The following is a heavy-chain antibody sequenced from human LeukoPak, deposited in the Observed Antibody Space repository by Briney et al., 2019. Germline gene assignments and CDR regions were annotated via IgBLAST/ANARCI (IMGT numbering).Heavy chain of an antibody. CDR1: GDSISSYY. D-gene: IGHD5-12*01. CDR2: FYNSGST. J-gene: IGHJ4*02. CDR3: ARANSGYDPFDY. Sequence: SETLSLTCTVPGDSISSYYWSWIRQPPGKGLEWIGHFYNSGSTNYNPSLKSRVAISVDTSKNQFSLELSSVTAADTAVYFCARANSGYDPFDYWGQGTLVTVSS. V-gene: IGHV4-59*01.